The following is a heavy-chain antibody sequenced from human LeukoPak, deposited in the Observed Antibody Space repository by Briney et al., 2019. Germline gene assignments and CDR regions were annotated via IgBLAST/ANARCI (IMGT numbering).Heavy chain of an antibody. Sequence: PGGSLRLSCAASGFTLSSYEMKCVRPAPGGGLEWVSYIRSSGRTIYYEDSVRGRFTISRDNAKNSLYLQMNSLRAEDTAVYYGARDLNDYVWGGYRYTLYYGMDVWGKGTTVTVSS. J-gene: IGHJ6*04. CDR2: IRSSGRTI. CDR3: ARDLNDYVWGGYRYTLYYGMDV. V-gene: IGHV3-48*03. CDR1: GFTLSSYE. D-gene: IGHD3-16*02.